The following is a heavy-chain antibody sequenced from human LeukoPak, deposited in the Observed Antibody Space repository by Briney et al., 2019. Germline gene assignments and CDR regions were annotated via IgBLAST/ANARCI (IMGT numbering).Heavy chain of an antibody. CDR3: ARDVGFNNGWPA. Sequence: GGSLRLSCVASGFSFKTYEMNWVRQAPGKGLEWISYISVGSSDEDYADSVKGRFSISRDNAKNSVFLQMNSLRVEDTAVYYCARDVGFNNGWPAWGQGTLVTVSS. J-gene: IGHJ5*02. V-gene: IGHV3-21*05. D-gene: IGHD6-19*01. CDR2: ISVGSSDE. CDR1: GFSFKTYE.